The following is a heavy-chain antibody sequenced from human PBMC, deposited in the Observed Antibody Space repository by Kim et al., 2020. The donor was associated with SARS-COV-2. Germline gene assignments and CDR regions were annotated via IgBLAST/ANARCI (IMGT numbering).Heavy chain of an antibody. J-gene: IGHJ5*02. D-gene: IGHD3-22*01. Sequence: SETLSLTCAVYGGSFSGYYWSWIRQPPGKGLEWIGEINHSGSTSYNPSLKSRVTISVDTSKNQFSLKLSSVTAADTAVYYCARELIGNWFDPWGQGTLVTVSS. V-gene: IGHV4-34*01. CDR1: GGSFSGYY. CDR2: INHSGST. CDR3: ARELIGNWFDP.